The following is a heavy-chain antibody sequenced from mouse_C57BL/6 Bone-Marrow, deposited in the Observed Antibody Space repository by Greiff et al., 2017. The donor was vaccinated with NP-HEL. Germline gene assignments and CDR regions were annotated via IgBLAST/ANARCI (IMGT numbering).Heavy chain of an antibody. V-gene: IGHV1-82*01. Sequence: VKLMESGPELVKPGASVKISCKASGYAFSSSWMNLVKQRPGTGLQWLARLSPGDGDTTYNGKFKGKATLTADKSSRTAYMQLSSLTSEDSAVYYCAKNYDGYPAWFAYWGQGSLVTVSA. D-gene: IGHD2-3*01. CDR3: AKNYDGYPAWFAY. CDR1: GYAFSSSW. J-gene: IGHJ3*01. CDR2: LSPGDGDT.